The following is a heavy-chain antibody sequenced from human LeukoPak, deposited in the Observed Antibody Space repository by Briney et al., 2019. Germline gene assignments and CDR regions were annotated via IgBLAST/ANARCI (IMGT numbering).Heavy chain of an antibody. Sequence: GGSLRLSCAASGFTFSKAWMSWVRQAPGKGLEWVGRIKAKTDGGTSDYDPSVKGRFTMSRDDSKNTVYLQMNSLRTEDTAVYYCNTAYYDSSDYSGYWGQGTLVTVSS. CDR2: IKAKTDGGTS. V-gene: IGHV3-15*01. D-gene: IGHD3-22*01. CDR1: GFTFSKAW. J-gene: IGHJ4*02. CDR3: NTAYYDSSDYSGY.